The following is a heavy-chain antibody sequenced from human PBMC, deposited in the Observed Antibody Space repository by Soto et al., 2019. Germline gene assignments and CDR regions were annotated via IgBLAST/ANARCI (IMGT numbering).Heavy chain of an antibody. D-gene: IGHD2-2*01. CDR2: ISGTDGRT. V-gene: IGHV3-23*01. CDR1: GFTFSNYA. J-gene: IGHJ6*02. Sequence: PGGSLRLSCAASGFTFSNYAMSWVRQAPGKGLEWVSAISGTDGRTYYADSVRGRFTISGDNSKNTLYLQMNSLRAEDTAMYYCARGTPYCTTTSCSPSYYYGIEVWGQGTTVTVSS. CDR3: ARGTPYCTTTSCSPSYYYGIEV.